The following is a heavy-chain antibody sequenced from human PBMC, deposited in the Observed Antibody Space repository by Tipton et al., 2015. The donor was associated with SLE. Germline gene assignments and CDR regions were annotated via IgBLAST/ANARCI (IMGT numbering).Heavy chain of an antibody. CDR1: GASISSSGYS. D-gene: IGHD2-21*02. CDR3: ARDMDGFGDPNLFGY. Sequence: TLSLTCSVSGASISSSGYSWGWIRQPPGKGLEWIGCLYYSGNTYYNPSLKSRVTISADTSKNQFSLKLGSVTAADTAVYYCARDMDGFGDPNLFGYWGQGMLVTVSS. CDR2: LYYSGNT. J-gene: IGHJ4*02. V-gene: IGHV4-39*07.